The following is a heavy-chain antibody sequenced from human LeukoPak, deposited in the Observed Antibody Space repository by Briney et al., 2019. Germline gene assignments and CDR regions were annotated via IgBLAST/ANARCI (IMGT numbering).Heavy chain of an antibody. J-gene: IGHJ4*02. CDR1: GFTFSSYG. V-gene: IGHV3-30*18. CDR3: AKDQGVYGSGSYYYYFDY. CDR2: ISYDGSNK. D-gene: IGHD3-10*01. Sequence: GRSLRLSCAASGFTFSSYGMHWVRQAPGKGLEWVAVISYDGSNKYYADSVKGRFTISRDNSKNTLYLQMNSLRAEDTAVYYCAKDQGVYGSGSYYYYFDYWGQGTLVTVSS.